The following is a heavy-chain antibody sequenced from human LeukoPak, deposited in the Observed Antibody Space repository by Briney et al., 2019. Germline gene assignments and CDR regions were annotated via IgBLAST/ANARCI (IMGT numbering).Heavy chain of an antibody. CDR2: INQDGGTK. Sequence: GGSLRLSCAASGFSFSRHWMSWVRHTPGKGLEWAANINQDGGTKYYRDFAKGRFTISRDNAQNSLYLQINSLRAEDTAVYYCAREKGTLIRAMAFEMWGQGTMVTVSS. CDR1: GFSFSRHW. CDR3: AREKGTLIRAMAFEM. V-gene: IGHV3-7*01. D-gene: IGHD3-10*01. J-gene: IGHJ3*02.